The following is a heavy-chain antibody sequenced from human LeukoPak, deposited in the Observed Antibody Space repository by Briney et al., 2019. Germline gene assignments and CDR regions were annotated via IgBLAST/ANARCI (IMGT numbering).Heavy chain of an antibody. CDR2: INPNSGGT. CDR3: ARELYSGSYGGDFDY. V-gene: IGHV1-2*02. CDR1: GYTFSGYY. J-gene: IGHJ4*02. Sequence: ASVKVSCKTSGYTFSGYYKHWVRQAPGQGLEWMGWINPNSGGTNYAQKFQGRVTMTRDTSISTAYMELSRLRSDDTAVYYCARELYSGSYGGDFDYWGQGTLVTVSS. D-gene: IGHD1-26*01.